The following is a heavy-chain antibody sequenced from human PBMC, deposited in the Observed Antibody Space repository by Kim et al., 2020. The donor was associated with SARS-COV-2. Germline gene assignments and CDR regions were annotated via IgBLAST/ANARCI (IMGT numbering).Heavy chain of an antibody. CDR2: IKQDGSEK. D-gene: IGHD2-15*01. V-gene: IGHV3-7*01. CDR3: ARALQYCYFDY. J-gene: IGHJ4*02. CDR1: GCTFSSYW. Sequence: GGSLRLSCAASGCTFSSYWMSWVRQAPGKELEWVANIKQDGSEKYYVDSVKGRFTISRDNAKNSLYLQMNSLRAEDTAVYYCARALQYCYFDYWGQGTLVTVSS.